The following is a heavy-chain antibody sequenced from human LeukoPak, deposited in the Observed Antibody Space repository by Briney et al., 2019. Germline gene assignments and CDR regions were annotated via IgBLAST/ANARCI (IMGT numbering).Heavy chain of an antibody. Sequence: RGRSLRLSCAVSGFTFSSYAMHWVRHATGKGLEWVSAIGTAGDTYSPGSVTGRFTISRENAKNSLYLQMNSQRAGDTALYYCARELAPGDAFDIWGRGTMVTVSS. J-gene: IGHJ3*02. CDR2: IGTAGDT. D-gene: IGHD1-1*01. V-gene: IGHV3-13*01. CDR3: ARELAPGDAFDI. CDR1: GFTFSSYA.